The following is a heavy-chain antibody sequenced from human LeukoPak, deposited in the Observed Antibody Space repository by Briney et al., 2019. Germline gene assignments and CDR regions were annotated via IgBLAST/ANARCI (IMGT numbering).Heavy chain of an antibody. J-gene: IGHJ4*02. V-gene: IGHV3-21*01. CDR1: GFTFSNYN. CDR2: ISSSSSYI. D-gene: IGHD3-3*01. Sequence: GGSLRLSCAASGFTFSNYNINWVRQAPGKGPEWVSSISSSSSYIYYADSVKGRFTISRDNAKNSLYLQMNSLRAEDTAVYYCARDPAGTSYYDFWSGYYFDYWGQGTLVTVSS. CDR3: ARDPAGTSYYDFWSGYYFDY.